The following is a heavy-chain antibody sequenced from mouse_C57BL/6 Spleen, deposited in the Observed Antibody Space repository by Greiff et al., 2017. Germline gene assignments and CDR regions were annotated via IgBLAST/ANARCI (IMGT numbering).Heavy chain of an antibody. CDR3: TRDDGYRFDY. V-gene: IGHV5-4*01. J-gene: IGHJ2*01. D-gene: IGHD2-3*01. CDR2: ISDGGSYT. Sequence: EVQLVESGGGLVKPGGSLKLSCAASGFTFSSYAMSWVRQTPEKRLEWVATISDGGSYTYYPDNVKGRFTISRDNARNNLYLQRSHLKSEDTAMYYGTRDDGYRFDYWGQGTTLTVSS. CDR1: GFTFSSYA.